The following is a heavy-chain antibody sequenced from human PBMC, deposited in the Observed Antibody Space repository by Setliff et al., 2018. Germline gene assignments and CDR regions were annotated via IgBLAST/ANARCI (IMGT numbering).Heavy chain of an antibody. J-gene: IGHJ6*03. D-gene: IGHD2-21*01. CDR2: INHSGST. V-gene: IGHV4-34*01. Sequence: SETLSLTCAVYGGSFSNYYWSWIRQPPGKGLEWIGEINHSGSTNYNPSLESRVTISVDTSKNQFSLRLSSVAAADTSVYYCARVFKVDCAGDGCDCYGARRYYFYMDVWGKGTTVTVSS. CDR3: ARVFKVDCAGDGCDCYGARRYYFYMDV. CDR1: GGSFSNYY.